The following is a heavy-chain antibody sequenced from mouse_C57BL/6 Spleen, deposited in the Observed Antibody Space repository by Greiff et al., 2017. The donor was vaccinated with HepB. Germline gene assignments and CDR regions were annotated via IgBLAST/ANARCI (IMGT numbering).Heavy chain of an antibody. CDR1: GYTFTSYG. CDR3: ARSDYDLGYAMDY. Sequence: VHVKQSGAELVRPGSSVKMSCKTSGYTFTSYGINWVKQRPGQGLEWIGYIYIGNGYTEYNEKFKGKATLTSDTSSSTAYMQLSSLTSEDSAIYFCARSDYDLGYAMDYGGQGTSVTVSS. J-gene: IGHJ4*01. V-gene: IGHV1-58*01. CDR2: IYIGNGYT. D-gene: IGHD2-4*01.